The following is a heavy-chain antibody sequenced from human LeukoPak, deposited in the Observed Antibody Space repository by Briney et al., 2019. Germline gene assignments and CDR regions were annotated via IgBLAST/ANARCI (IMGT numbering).Heavy chain of an antibody. CDR2: IYSGGST. CDR1: GFTFSNAW. D-gene: IGHD3-22*01. Sequence: GGSLRLSCAASGFTFSNAWMSWVRQAPGKGLEWVSVIYSGGSTYYADSVKGRFTISRDNSKNTLYLQMNSLRAEDTAVYYCARDHHYFGIVVPKRAYGMDVWGQGTTVTVSS. J-gene: IGHJ6*02. CDR3: ARDHHYFGIVVPKRAYGMDV. V-gene: IGHV3-53*01.